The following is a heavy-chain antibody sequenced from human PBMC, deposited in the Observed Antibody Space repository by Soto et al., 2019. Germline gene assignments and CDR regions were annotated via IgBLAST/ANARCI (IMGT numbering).Heavy chain of an antibody. Sequence: SETLSLTCAVYGGSFSGYYWSWIRQPPGKGLEWIGEINHSGSTNYNPSLKSRVTISVDTSKNQFSLKLSSVTAADTAVYYCARDRTRTFSYYYGMDVWGQGTTVT. D-gene: IGHD1-1*01. CDR2: INHSGST. J-gene: IGHJ6*02. CDR3: ARDRTRTFSYYYGMDV. V-gene: IGHV4-34*01. CDR1: GGSFSGYY.